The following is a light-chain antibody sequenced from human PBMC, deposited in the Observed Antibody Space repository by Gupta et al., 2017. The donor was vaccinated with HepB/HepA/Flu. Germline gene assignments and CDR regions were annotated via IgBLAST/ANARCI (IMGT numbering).Light chain of an antibody. CDR1: SSNIGSNT. V-gene: IGLV1-44*01. CDR2: NNN. J-gene: IGLJ3*02. CDR3: SAWDDSLNGPV. Sequence: QSVLTQPPSASGTPGQRVTISCSGSSSNIGSNTVNWYQKLPGTAPKLLIYNNNQRPSGVPDRFSGSKSGTSASLAISGLQSEDEADYYCSAWDDSLNGPVFGGGTKLTVL.